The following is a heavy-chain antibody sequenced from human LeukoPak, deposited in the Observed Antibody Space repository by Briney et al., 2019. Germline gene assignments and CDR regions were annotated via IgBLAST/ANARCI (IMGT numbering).Heavy chain of an antibody. CDR1: GFTFSSYS. CDR2: ISSSSSYI. V-gene: IGHV3-21*04. Sequence: PGGSLRLSCAASGFTFSSYSMNWVRQAPGKGLEWVSSISSSSSYIYYADSVKGRFTISRDNAKNSLYLQMNSLRAEDTAVYYCARERYYASGSYRGYYMDVWGKGTTVTVSS. D-gene: IGHD3-10*01. J-gene: IGHJ6*03. CDR3: ARERYYASGSYRGYYMDV.